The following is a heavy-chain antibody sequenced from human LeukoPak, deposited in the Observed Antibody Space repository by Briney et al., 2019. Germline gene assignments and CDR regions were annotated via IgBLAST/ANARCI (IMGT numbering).Heavy chain of an antibody. CDR1: GASISSRSYY. J-gene: IGHJ4*02. CDR2: IYYSGST. Sequence: SETLSLTCTVSGASISSRSYYWVWIRQPPGKGLEWIGSIYYSGSTYYNPSLKSRVTISVDTSKNQFSLKLSSVTAADTAVYYCARGQVSSWYRMVDYWGQGTLVTVSS. V-gene: IGHV4-39*07. CDR3: ARGQVSSWYRMVDY. D-gene: IGHD6-13*01.